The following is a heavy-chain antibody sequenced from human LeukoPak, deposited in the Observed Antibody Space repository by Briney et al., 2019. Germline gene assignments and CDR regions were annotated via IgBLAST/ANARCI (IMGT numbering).Heavy chain of an antibody. CDR1: GFXFSSYA. CDR2: ISGSGGST. Sequence: GGSLRLSCAASGFXFSSYAISWVRQAPGKGQEWGSAISGSGGSTYYADSVKGRFTISRDNSKNTLYLQMNSLRAEDTAVYYCAKDTGKYGDYALDAFDIWGQGTMVTVSS. J-gene: IGHJ3*02. V-gene: IGHV3-23*01. D-gene: IGHD4-17*01. CDR3: AKDTGKYGDYALDAFDI.